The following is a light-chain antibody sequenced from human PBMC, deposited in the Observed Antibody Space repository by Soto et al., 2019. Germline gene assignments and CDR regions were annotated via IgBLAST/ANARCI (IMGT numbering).Light chain of an antibody. CDR1: QSVSSN. V-gene: IGKV3-11*01. Sequence: DIVLTQSPGTLSVSPGERVTLSCRASQSVSSNLAWYQQKPGQAPRLLIYGASTRATGIPARFSGSGSGTDFSLAISSLEPEDSAVYFCQHRSSWPLTFGGGTKVDIK. CDR2: GAS. CDR3: QHRSSWPLT. J-gene: IGKJ4*01.